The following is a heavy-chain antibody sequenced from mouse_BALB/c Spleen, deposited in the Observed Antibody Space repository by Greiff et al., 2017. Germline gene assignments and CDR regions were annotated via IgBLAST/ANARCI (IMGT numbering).Heavy chain of an antibody. J-gene: IGHJ2*01. CDR1: GYTFTSYW. D-gene: IGHD1-1*01. V-gene: IGHV1S16*01. Sequence: QVQLQQPGAELVKPGASVKLSCKASGYTFTSYWMHWVKQRPGQGLEWIGEINPSNGGTNYNEKFKRKATLTVDKSSSTAYMQLSSLTSEDSAVYYCTIWAYGSSFYYFDYWGQGTTLTVSS. CDR2: INPSNGGT. CDR3: TIWAYGSSFYYFDY.